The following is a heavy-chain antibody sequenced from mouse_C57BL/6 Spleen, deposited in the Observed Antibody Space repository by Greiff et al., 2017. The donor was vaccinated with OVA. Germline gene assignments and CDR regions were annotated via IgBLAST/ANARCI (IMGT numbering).Heavy chain of an antibody. D-gene: IGHD1-1*01. CDR1: GYTFTSYW. CDR3: ARSYYYGSSGCDY. CDR2: IYPGSGST. J-gene: IGHJ2*01. Sequence: VQLQQPGAELVKPGASVKMSCKASGYTFTSYWITWVKQRPGQGLEWIGDIYPGSGSTNYNEKFKSKATLTVDTSSSTAYMQLSSLTSEDYAVYYCARSYYYGSSGCDYWGQGTTLTVAA. V-gene: IGHV1-55*01.